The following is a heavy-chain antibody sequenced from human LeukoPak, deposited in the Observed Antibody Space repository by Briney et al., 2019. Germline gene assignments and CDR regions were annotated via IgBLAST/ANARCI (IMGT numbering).Heavy chain of an antibody. D-gene: IGHD5-12*01. J-gene: IGHJ4*02. CDR2: INNNSGDT. CDR1: GYTFTGYY. CDR3: ARGGHHRGYSGYDYPDY. V-gene: IGHV1-2*02. Sequence: SVKVSCKASGYTFTGYYMHWVRQAPGQGLEWMGWINNNSGDTNYAQKFQGRVTMTRDTSISTAYMELSRLRSDDTAVYYCARGGHHRGYSGYDYPDYWGQGTLVTVSS.